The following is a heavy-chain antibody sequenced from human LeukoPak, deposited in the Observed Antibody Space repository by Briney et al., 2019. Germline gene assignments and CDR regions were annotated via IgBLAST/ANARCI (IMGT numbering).Heavy chain of an antibody. CDR1: GGSISSYY. CDR3: ARRRGWKQQLVYFDY. J-gene: IGHJ4*02. CDR2: LYHSGTP. Sequence: SETLSLTCTVSGGSISSYYWSWIRQSPGKGLEWIGYLYHSGTPRYNPSLKSRVTISADTSKNQFFLNLNSTTAADTAVYYCARRRGWKQQLVYFDYWGQGTLVTVSS. D-gene: IGHD6-13*01. V-gene: IGHV4-59*08.